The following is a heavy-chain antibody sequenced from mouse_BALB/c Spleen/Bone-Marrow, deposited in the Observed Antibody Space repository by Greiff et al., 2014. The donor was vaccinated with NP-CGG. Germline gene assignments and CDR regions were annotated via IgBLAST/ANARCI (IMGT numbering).Heavy chain of an antibody. Sequence: EVKLVESGAELVKPGASVKLSCTASGFNIKDTYMHWVKQRPEQGLEWIGRIDPANGNTKYDPKFQGKATITADTSSNTAYLQLSSLTSEDTAVYYCARYYYSSSLFDYWGQGTTLTVSS. V-gene: IGHV14-3*02. CDR2: IDPANGNT. J-gene: IGHJ2*01. CDR1: GFNIKDTY. D-gene: IGHD1-1*01. CDR3: ARYYYSSSLFDY.